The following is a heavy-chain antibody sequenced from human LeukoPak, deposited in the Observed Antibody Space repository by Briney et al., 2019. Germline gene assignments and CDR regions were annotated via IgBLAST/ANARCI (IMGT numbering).Heavy chain of an antibody. Sequence: GRSLRLSCAASGFTFSSYAMHWVRQAPGKGLEWVAVISYDGSNKYHADSVKGRFTISRDNSKNTLYLQMNSLRAEDTAVYYCAREDYYDSSGYYSYWGQGTLVTVSS. J-gene: IGHJ4*02. V-gene: IGHV3-30-3*01. CDR1: GFTFSSYA. CDR3: AREDYYDSSGYYSY. D-gene: IGHD3-22*01. CDR2: ISYDGSNK.